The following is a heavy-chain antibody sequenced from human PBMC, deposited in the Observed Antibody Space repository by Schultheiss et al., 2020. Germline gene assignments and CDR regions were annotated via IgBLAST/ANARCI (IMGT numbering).Heavy chain of an antibody. J-gene: IGHJ5*02. CDR3: AKARLYSGSYWGWFDP. CDR1: GFTFSSYG. CDR2: ISYDGSNK. Sequence: GGSLRLSCAASGFTFSSYGMHWVRQAPGKGLEWVAVISYDGSNKYYADSEKGRFTISRDNSKNTLYLQMNSLRAEDTAVYYCAKARLYSGSYWGWFDPWGQGTLVTVSS. D-gene: IGHD1-26*01. V-gene: IGHV3-30*18.